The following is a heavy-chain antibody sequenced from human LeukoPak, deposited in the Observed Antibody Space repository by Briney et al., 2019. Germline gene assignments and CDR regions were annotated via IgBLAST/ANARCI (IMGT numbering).Heavy chain of an antibody. CDR2: VSGTGDTV. J-gene: IGHJ4*02. V-gene: IGHV3-23*01. Sequence: GGSLRLSCAASGFTFSGYAMNWVRQIPEKGLEWVSFVSGTGDTVYYADSVKGRFTISRDNAKNSLYLQMNSLRADDTALYYCAKGKKMTVAGLFDYWGQGTLVTVSS. CDR3: AKGKKMTVAGLFDY. D-gene: IGHD6-19*01. CDR1: GFTFSGYA.